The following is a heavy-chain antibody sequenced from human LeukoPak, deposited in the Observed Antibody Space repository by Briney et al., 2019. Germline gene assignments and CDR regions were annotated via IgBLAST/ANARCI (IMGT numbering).Heavy chain of an antibody. J-gene: IGHJ4*02. CDR2: INPNSGGT. CDR1: GYTFTGYY. Sequence: ASVKVPCKASGYTFTGYYMHWVRQAPGQGVEWMGWINPNSGGTNYAQKFQGRVTMTRGTSISTAYMELSRLRSDDTAVYYCARAGVKDYDSSGYRIWGQGTLVTVSS. D-gene: IGHD3-22*01. CDR3: ARAGVKDYDSSGYRI. V-gene: IGHV1-2*02.